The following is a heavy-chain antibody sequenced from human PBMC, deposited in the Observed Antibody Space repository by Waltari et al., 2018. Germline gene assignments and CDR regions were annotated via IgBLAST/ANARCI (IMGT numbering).Heavy chain of an antibody. CDR2: IHYSGST. CDR1: GGSISSSSYY. J-gene: IGHJ4*02. CDR3: ARDDYYGSGSYSHSY. D-gene: IGHD3-10*01. V-gene: IGHV4-39*07. Sequence: QLQLQESGPGLVKPSETLSLTCTVSGGSISSSSYYWGWIRQPPGKGLEWIGSIHYSGSTYYNPSLKSRVTISVDTSKNQFSLKLSSVTAADTAVYYCARDDYYGSGSYSHSYWGQGTLVTVSS.